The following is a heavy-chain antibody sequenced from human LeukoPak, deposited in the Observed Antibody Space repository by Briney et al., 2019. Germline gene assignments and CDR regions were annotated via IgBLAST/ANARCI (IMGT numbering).Heavy chain of an antibody. Sequence: PSETLSLTCTVSGGSISSSSSYWVRILQPPGMGLEWIGSIYYSGSTYSNPSLKSRVAISVDTSKNQFSLKVSSVAAADTAVYYCARYESSAYGIDVWGRGTLVTVSS. V-gene: IGHV4-39*01. CDR3: ARYESSAYGIDV. CDR1: GGSISSSSSY. D-gene: IGHD3-22*01. CDR2: IYYSGST. J-gene: IGHJ2*01.